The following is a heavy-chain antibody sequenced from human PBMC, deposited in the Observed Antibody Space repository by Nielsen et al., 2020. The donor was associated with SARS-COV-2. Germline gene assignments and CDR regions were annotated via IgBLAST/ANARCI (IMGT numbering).Heavy chain of an antibody. CDR1: GFTFSSYG. D-gene: IGHD5/OR15-5a*01. Sequence: GGSLRLSCAASGFTFSSYGIHWVRQAPGKGLEWVTVIWYDGSNKYYADSVKGRFTISRDNSKNKLYLQMNSLRAEDAAVYYCARDGGLSTTPTGATYWYFDLWGRGTLVTVSS. J-gene: IGHJ2*01. V-gene: IGHV3-33*01. CDR3: ARDGGLSTTPTGATYWYFDL. CDR2: IWYDGSNK.